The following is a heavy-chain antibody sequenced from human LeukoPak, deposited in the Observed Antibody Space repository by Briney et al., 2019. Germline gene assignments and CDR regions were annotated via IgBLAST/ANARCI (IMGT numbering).Heavy chain of an antibody. J-gene: IGHJ4*02. Sequence: SXXLSXTXXVXGGSFXGYYWSWVRQPPGKGLEWIGEINHSGSTNYNPSLKSRVTISVDTSKNQFSLKLSSVTAADTAVYYCAREGYDSSGYSGYWGQGTLVTVSS. D-gene: IGHD3-22*01. CDR3: AREGYDSSGYSGY. CDR2: INHSGST. V-gene: IGHV4-34*01. CDR1: GGSFXGYY.